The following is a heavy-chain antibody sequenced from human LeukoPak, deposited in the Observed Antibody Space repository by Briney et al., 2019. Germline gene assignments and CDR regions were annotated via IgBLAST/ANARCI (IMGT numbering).Heavy chain of an antibody. D-gene: IGHD3-22*01. CDR2: ISGYNGHT. Sequence: ASVKVSCKASGYTFSGSYLHWVRQAPGQGLEWMGWISGYNGHTNYAQKLQGRLTMTTDTSTSTVYMELRNLRSDDTAFYYCARPFYYYDISGRLYYYNHDMDVWGQRTTVTVSS. V-gene: IGHV1-18*01. J-gene: IGHJ6*02. CDR1: GYTFSGSY. CDR3: ARPFYYYDISGRLYYYNHDMDV.